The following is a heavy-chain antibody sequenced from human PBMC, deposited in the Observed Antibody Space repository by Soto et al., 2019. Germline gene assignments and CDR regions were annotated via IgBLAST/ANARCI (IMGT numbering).Heavy chain of an antibody. CDR1: GYTFSSYG. D-gene: IGHD1-26*01. CDR3: ARGGPGAPSDY. V-gene: IGHV1-18*01. J-gene: IGHJ4*02. Sequence: QVQLVQSGAEVKKPGASVKVSCKASGYTFSSYGISWVRQAPGQGLEWMGWISANNGNTNYAQKVQGRVTMTTDTCTSRADMELRSLRSDDPAMYYCARGGPGAPSDYWGQGTPVTVS. CDR2: ISANNGNT.